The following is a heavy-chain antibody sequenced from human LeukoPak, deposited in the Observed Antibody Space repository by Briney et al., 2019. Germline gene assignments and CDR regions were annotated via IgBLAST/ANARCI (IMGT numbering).Heavy chain of an antibody. D-gene: IGHD3-10*01. Sequence: GGSLRLSCAASGFTFSSYAMSWVRQAPGKGLEWVSAISGSGGSTYYADSVKGRFTISRDNSKNTLYLQMDSLRAEDTAVYYCAKRDYGSGSYPFDYWGQGTLVTVSS. J-gene: IGHJ4*02. CDR1: GFTFSSYA. V-gene: IGHV3-23*01. CDR2: ISGSGGST. CDR3: AKRDYGSGSYPFDY.